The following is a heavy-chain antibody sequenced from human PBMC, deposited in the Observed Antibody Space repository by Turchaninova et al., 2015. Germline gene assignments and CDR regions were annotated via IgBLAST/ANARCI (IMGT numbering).Heavy chain of an antibody. V-gene: IGHV5-51*01. D-gene: IGHD6-13*01. J-gene: IGHJ4*02. Sequence: EVQLVKSGAEVKQPGASLKFPCKGSGETFTNHWSGWGRHMPGKGLEWMGIIHPSDVDTRYRPSFQGQVTIAADRSTNTAYWMWSSLKASDTAMYYCARGIAEAAVDFDYWGQGTLVTVSS. CDR2: IHPSDVDT. CDR3: ARGIAEAAVDFDY. CDR1: GETFTNHW.